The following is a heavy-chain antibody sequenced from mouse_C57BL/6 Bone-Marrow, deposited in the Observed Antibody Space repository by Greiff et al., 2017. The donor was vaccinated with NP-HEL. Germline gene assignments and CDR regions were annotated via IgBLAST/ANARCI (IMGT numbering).Heavy chain of an antibody. J-gene: IGHJ1*03. CDR1: GYSFTSYD. CDR2: IYPRDGST. Sequence: QVQLQQPGPELVKPGASVKLSCKASGYSFTSYDINWVKQRPGQGLEWIGWIYPRDGSTKYNEKFKGKATLTVDTSSSTAYMELHSLTSEDSAVYFCARYSTRGYFDVWGTGTTVTVSS. CDR3: ARYSTRGYFDV. V-gene: IGHV1-85*01.